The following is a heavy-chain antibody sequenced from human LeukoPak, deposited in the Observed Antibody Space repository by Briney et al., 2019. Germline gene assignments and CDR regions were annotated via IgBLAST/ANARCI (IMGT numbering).Heavy chain of an antibody. CDR2: ISGSGGST. D-gene: IGHD4-17*01. Sequence: GGSLRLSCAASGGTFSSYAMSWVRQAPGKGLEWVAAISGSGGSTYYADSGKRRFTISSDNSKSTLYLQMNSLRADATAVYSCAKDWDYGDYPDYWGQGTLATVSS. CDR1: GGTFSSYA. CDR3: AKDWDYGDYPDY. J-gene: IGHJ4*02. V-gene: IGHV3-23*01.